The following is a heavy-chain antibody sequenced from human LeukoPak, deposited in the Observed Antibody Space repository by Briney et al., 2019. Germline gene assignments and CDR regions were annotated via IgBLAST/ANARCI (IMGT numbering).Heavy chain of an antibody. J-gene: IGHJ4*02. V-gene: IGHV4-59*02. CDR2: THYRGDI. D-gene: IGHD3-10*01. Sequence: SETLSLTCSVSGASVSSDYWNWIRQSPGRGLEWIGYTHYRGDINYNPSLESRLTMSVDASSNQVSLKLSSVTAADAAVYYCGRNLGSGSDHWGQGTLVTVSS. CDR1: GASVSSDY. CDR3: GRNLGSGSDH.